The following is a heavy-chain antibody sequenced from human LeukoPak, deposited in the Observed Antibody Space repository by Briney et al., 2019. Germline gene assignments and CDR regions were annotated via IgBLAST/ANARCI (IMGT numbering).Heavy chain of an antibody. D-gene: IGHD3-16*01. V-gene: IGHV3-48*04. J-gene: IGHJ4*02. CDR3: ARDSSWAYDHVWGSLDY. Sequence: PGGSLRLSCAASGFTFSNYGITWVRQAPGKGLEWVSGISSSGSTLYYADSVKGRFTISRDNAKNSLYLQMNSLRAEDTAVYYCARDSSWAYDHVWGSLDYWGQGTLVTVSS. CDR2: ISSSGSTL. CDR1: GFTFSNYG.